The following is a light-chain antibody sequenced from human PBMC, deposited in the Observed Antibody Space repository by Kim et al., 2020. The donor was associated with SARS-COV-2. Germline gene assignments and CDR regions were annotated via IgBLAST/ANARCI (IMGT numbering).Light chain of an antibody. J-gene: IGLJ3*02. CDR2: YGS. CDR3: QVWDSSSDHRV. V-gene: IGLV3-21*04. CDR1: NIGSKS. Sequence: ATGKTARINWGGNNIGSKSVRWYQQKPGRAPVLVIYYGSDRPSGIPERFSGSNSGNTAALTISRVEAGDEADYYCQVWDSSSDHRVFGGGTQLTVL.